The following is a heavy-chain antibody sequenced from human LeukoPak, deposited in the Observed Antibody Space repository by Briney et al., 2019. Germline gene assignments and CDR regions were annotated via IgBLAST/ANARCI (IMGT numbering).Heavy chain of an antibody. Sequence: GASVKVSCKASGYTFTGYYMHWVRQAPGQGLEWMGWINPNSGGTNYAQKFQGRVTMTRDTSISTAYMELSRLRSDDTAVYYCARERIAAAGTEMGYYYYGMDIWGQGTTVTVSS. J-gene: IGHJ6*02. CDR2: INPNSGGT. V-gene: IGHV1-2*02. D-gene: IGHD6-13*01. CDR3: ARERIAAAGTEMGYYYYGMDI. CDR1: GYTFTGYY.